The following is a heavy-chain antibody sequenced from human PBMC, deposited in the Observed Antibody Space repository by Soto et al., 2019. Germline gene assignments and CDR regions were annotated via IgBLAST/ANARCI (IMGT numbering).Heavy chain of an antibody. D-gene: IGHD6-13*01. J-gene: IGHJ6*02. V-gene: IGHV5-10-1*01. CDR2: IDPSDSYT. Sequence: HGDSLNLSCKGSGYSFTSYRMSLVLQKPRKVIELMGRIDPSDSYTNYSPSFQGHVTISADKSISTAYLQWSSLKASDTAMYYCARHSIAAAGVSKHQGYGMDVWGQGTTVTSP. CDR1: GYSFTSYR. CDR3: ARHSIAAAGVSKHQGYGMDV.